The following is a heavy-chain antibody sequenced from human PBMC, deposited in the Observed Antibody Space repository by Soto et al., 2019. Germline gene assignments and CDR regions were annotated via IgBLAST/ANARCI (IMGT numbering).Heavy chain of an antibody. D-gene: IGHD3-16*01. V-gene: IGHV3-23*01. J-gene: IGHJ4*02. CDR1: GFTFSSYD. Sequence: EVQLLESGGGLVQPGGSLRLSCAASGFTFSSYDMSWVRQAPGKGLEWVSGISGSGRTTYYADSVKGRFTIARDNSKNTLILHTNSLRAEDTALYYCARLKVGWGRDYWGQGTLVTVSS. CDR2: ISGSGRTT. CDR3: ARLKVGWGRDY.